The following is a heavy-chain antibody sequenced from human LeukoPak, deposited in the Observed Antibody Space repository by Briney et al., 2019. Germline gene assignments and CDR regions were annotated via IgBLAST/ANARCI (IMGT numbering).Heavy chain of an antibody. J-gene: IGHJ4*02. D-gene: IGHD4-17*01. CDR1: GVSFSTYY. CDR2: VNHSGYT. V-gene: IGHV4-34*01. CDR3: ARQLYGSDH. Sequence: SETLSLTCGVSGVSFSTYYWSWIRQSPEKGLEWIGEVNHSGYTNYNPSLKSRVTISVDTSKNQFSLKLSSATAADTAVYYCARQLYGSDHWGQGTLVTVSS.